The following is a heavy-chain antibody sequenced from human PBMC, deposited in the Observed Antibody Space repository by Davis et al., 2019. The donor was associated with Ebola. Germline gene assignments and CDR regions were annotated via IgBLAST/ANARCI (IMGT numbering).Heavy chain of an antibody. V-gene: IGHV3-53*01. J-gene: IGHJ6*02. D-gene: IGHD3-10*01. Sequence: SVIYNGGSTYYADSVKGRFTISRDNSKNTLYPQMNSLRAEDTPVYFCARQLHYYSYGMDVWGQGTTVTVSS. CDR2: IYNGGST. CDR3: ARQLHYYSYGMDV.